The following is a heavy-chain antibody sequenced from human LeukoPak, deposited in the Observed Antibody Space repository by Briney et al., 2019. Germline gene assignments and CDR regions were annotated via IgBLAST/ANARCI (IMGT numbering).Heavy chain of an antibody. Sequence: ASVRVSCKAFGYTFTNFGITWVRQAPGQGLEWMGWISAYNGDTKYGQNFQGRVTMTTDTSTTTAYMDLRSLSSDDTAVYYCGRVVMATTKDYWGQGTLVTVSS. CDR1: GYTFTNFG. V-gene: IGHV1-18*01. CDR3: GRVVMATTKDY. CDR2: ISAYNGDT. D-gene: IGHD5-24*01. J-gene: IGHJ4*02.